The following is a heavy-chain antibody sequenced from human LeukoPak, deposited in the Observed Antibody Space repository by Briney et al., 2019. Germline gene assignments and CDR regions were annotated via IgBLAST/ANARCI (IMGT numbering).Heavy chain of an antibody. D-gene: IGHD4-23*01. CDR2: IYSGGST. CDR1: GFTVSSNY. Sequence: PGGSLRLSCAASGFTVSSNYMSWVRQAPGKGLEWVSVIYSGGSTYYADSVKGRFTISRDNSKNTLYLQMNSLRAEDTAVYYCARDLATGYGGSYYFDYWGQGTLVTVSS. V-gene: IGHV3-66*01. CDR3: ARDLATGYGGSYYFDY. J-gene: IGHJ4*02.